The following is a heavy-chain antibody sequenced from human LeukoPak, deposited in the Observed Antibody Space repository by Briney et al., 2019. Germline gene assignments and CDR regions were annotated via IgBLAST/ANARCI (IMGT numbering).Heavy chain of an antibody. D-gene: IGHD4-11*01. CDR2: IIPIFGTA. CDR3: ATDLYSNYNY. V-gene: IGHV1-69*05. J-gene: IGHJ4*02. CDR1: GGTFSSYA. Sequence: GASVRVSCKASGGTFSSYAISWVRQAPGQGLEWMGGIIPIFGTANYAQKFQGRVTITTDESTSTAYMELSSLRSEDTAVYYCATDLYSNYNYWGQGTLVTVSS.